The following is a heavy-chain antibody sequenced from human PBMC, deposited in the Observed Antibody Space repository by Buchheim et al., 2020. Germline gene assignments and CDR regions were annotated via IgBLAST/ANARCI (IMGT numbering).Heavy chain of an antibody. Sequence: QVQLVQSGAEVKKPGASVKVSCKASGYTFTSYYMHWVRQAPGQGLEWMGIINPSGGSTSYAQKFQGRVTMTRDTSTSTVYMELSSLRSDDTAVYYCARASGRFRVAATSGWWFDPWGQGTL. D-gene: IGHD2-15*01. CDR2: INPSGGST. CDR3: ARASGRFRVAATSGWWFDP. CDR1: GYTFTSYY. V-gene: IGHV1-46*01. J-gene: IGHJ5*02.